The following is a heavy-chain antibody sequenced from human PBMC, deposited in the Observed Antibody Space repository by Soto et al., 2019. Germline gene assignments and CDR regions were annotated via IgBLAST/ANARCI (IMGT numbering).Heavy chain of an antibody. J-gene: IGHJ6*02. V-gene: IGHV1-3*05. D-gene: IGHD2-2*01. CDR2: INAGNGNT. Sequence: QVQLVQSGAEEKKPGASVKVSCKASGYTFTSYAMHWVRQAPGQRLEWMGWINAGNGNTKYSQKFQGRVTITRDTSASTAYMELSSLRSEDTAVYYCASTHCGGGVLVPAASCYGMDVWGQGTTVTVSS. CDR1: GYTFTSYA. CDR3: ASTHCGGGVLVPAASCYGMDV.